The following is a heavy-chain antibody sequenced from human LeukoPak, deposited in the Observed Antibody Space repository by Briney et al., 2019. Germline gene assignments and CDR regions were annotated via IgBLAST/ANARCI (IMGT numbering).Heavy chain of an antibody. D-gene: IGHD3-3*01. CDR2: FRESGGT. J-gene: IGHJ6*02. V-gene: IGHV4-34*01. CDR3: ARSGRYDFWSGYPYYYGMDV. Sequence: PSETLSLTCAVYGGSFSGYYWSWIRQPPGKGLEWIGEFRESGGTNYNPSLTSRVTISVDRFKSQFSLKLTSVTAADTAVYYCARSGRYDFWSGYPYYYGMDVWGQGTTVTVSS. CDR1: GGSFSGYY.